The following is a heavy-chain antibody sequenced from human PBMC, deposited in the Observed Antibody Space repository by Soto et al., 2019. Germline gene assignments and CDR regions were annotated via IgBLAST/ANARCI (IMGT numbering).Heavy chain of an antibody. CDR1: GASVSSYY. CDR3: ARDVGKNY. V-gene: IGHV4-4*07. Sequence: QVRLHESGPGLVKPAETLSLTCTVSGASVSSYYWSWFRQPVGKGLEWIGRIHSRGNLNYHPSLKSRVTMSLDTSKNQFSLRLASVTAADTALYLCARDVGKNYWGQGTRVAVSS. J-gene: IGHJ4*02. CDR2: IHSRGNL. D-gene: IGHD3-10*01.